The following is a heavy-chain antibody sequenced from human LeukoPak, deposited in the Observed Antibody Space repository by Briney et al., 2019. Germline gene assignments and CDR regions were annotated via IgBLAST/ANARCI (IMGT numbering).Heavy chain of an antibody. Sequence: ATVKVSCKASGYTFTSYFMHWVRQAPGQGLEWMGIINPGGGTTSYAQKFQGRVTMTSDLSTSTVYMELSSLRSEDTAVYYCARDRHYYDSSASKGVTGTWGQGTLVTVSS. J-gene: IGHJ5*02. CDR1: GYTFTSYF. CDR3: ARDRHYYDSSASKGVTGT. V-gene: IGHV1-46*01. D-gene: IGHD3-22*01. CDR2: INPGGGTT.